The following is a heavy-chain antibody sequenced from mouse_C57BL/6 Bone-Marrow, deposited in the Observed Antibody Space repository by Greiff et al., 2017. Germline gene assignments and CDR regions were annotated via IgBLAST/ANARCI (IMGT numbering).Heavy chain of an antibody. V-gene: IGHV1-61*01. Sequence: QVQLQQPGAELLRPWSSVKLSCKASGYTFTSYWMDWVKQRPGQGLEWIGNIYPSDSDTHYNQKFKDKATLTVDKSSSTAYMQLSSLTSEDSAVYYCARYSNYEPLYFDYWGQGTTLTVSS. CDR1: GYTFTSYW. D-gene: IGHD2-5*01. CDR2: IYPSDSDT. J-gene: IGHJ2*01. CDR3: ARYSNYEPLYFDY.